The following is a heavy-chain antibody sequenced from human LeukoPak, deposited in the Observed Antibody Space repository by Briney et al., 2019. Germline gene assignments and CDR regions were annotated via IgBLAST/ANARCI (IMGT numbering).Heavy chain of an antibody. CDR1: GGSISSSRYY. D-gene: IGHD6-19*01. CDR3: ARQYSSGWERDY. Sequence: SETLSLTCTVSGGSISSSRYYWGWIRQPPRKGLEWIGSIYYSGSTYYKPSLKSRITISVDTSKNQFSLKLSSVTAADTAVYYCARQYSSGWERDYWGQGTLVTVSS. J-gene: IGHJ4*02. V-gene: IGHV4-39*01. CDR2: IYYSGST.